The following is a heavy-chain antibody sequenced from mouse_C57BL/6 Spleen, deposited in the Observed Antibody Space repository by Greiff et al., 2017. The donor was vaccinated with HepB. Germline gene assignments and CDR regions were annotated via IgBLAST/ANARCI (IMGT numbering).Heavy chain of an antibody. J-gene: IGHJ3*01. Sequence: QVQLQQPGTELVKPGASVKLSCKASGYTFTSYWMHWVKQRPGQGLEWIGNINPSNGGTNYNEKFKSKATLTVDKSSSTAYMQLSSLTSEDSAVYYCARGGAYYSNPAWFAYWGQGTLVTVSA. D-gene: IGHD2-5*01. CDR2: INPSNGGT. CDR1: GYTFTSYW. CDR3: ARGGAYYSNPAWFAY. V-gene: IGHV1-53*01.